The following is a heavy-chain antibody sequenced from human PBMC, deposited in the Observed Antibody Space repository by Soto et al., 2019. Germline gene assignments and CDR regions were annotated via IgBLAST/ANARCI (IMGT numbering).Heavy chain of an antibody. J-gene: IGHJ4*02. D-gene: IGHD1-26*01. Sequence: QVQLQESGPGLVKPSDTLSLTCAVSGYSISSSNWWGWIRQPPGEGLEWIGYIYYSGTTYYNPSLKSRVTMSVDTPKNQVTLKLTSVTAVDTAVYYCARREIQGPIDYWGQGTLVTVSS. CDR2: IYYSGTT. V-gene: IGHV4-28*01. CDR1: GYSISSSNW. CDR3: ARREIQGPIDY.